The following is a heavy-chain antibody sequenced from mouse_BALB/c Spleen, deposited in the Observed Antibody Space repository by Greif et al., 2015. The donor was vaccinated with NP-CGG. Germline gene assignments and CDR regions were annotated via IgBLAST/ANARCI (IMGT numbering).Heavy chain of an antibody. CDR3: ARWGLRGAMDY. CDR1: GFTFSSYY. CDR2: INSNGGST. V-gene: IGHV5-6-2*01. J-gene: IGHJ4*01. D-gene: IGHD2-2*01. Sequence: EVKLMESGGGLVKLGGSLKLSCAASGFTFSSYYMSWVRQTPEKRLELVAAINSNGGSTYYPDTVKGRFTISRDNAKNTLYLQTSSLKSEDTALYYCARWGLRGAMDYWGQGTSVTVSS.